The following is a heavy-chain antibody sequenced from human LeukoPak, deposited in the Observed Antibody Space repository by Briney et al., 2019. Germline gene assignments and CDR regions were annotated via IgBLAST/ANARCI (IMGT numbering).Heavy chain of an antibody. CDR1: GASITSYY. CDR2: IYYSGST. Sequence: SETLSLTCTVSGASITSYYWSWIRQPPGKGLEWIGYIYYSGSTSYSPSLKSRVTISADTSKNQFSLKLSSVTAADTAVYYCARCIGSSSFARWFDPWGQGTLVTVSS. D-gene: IGHD6-6*01. V-gene: IGHV4-59*01. J-gene: IGHJ5*02. CDR3: ARCIGSSSFARWFDP.